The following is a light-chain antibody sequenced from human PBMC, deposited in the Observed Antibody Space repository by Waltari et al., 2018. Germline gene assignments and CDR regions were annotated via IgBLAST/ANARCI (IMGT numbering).Light chain of an antibody. Sequence: DIQMTQSPSTLSASVVDRVTITCRASQSISDWLAWYQQRPGKAPKLLIYKASSLESGVPSRFSGSGSGTEFTLTISSLQPDDFATYYCQQYHSDSRTFGQGTKVEIK. CDR1: QSISDW. J-gene: IGKJ1*01. CDR2: KAS. CDR3: QQYHSDSRT. V-gene: IGKV1-5*03.